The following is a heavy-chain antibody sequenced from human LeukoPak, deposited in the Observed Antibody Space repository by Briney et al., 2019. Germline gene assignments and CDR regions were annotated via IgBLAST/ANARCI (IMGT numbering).Heavy chain of an antibody. D-gene: IGHD1-1*01. Sequence: GGSLRLSCAASAFTFSTYAMNWVRQAPGKGLEWVANMDPSGSQKRYMDSVKGRFTVSKDSPGTSFYLEMYSLRADDTGIYYCAIWTSGNYWGQGSLVTVSS. CDR3: AIWTSGNY. CDR2: MDPSGSQK. V-gene: IGHV3-7*03. J-gene: IGHJ4*02. CDR1: AFTFSTYA.